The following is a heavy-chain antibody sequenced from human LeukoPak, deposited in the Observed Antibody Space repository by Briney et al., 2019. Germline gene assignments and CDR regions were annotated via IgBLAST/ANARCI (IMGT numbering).Heavy chain of an antibody. J-gene: IGHJ6*03. V-gene: IGHV4-30-2*01. CDR1: GGSISSGGYY. Sequence: SETLSLTCSVSGGSISSGGYYWSWIRQPPGKGLEWIGYIYHSGSTYYNPSLKSRVTISVDRSKNQFSLKLSSVTAADTAVYYCAFLFGGSRHRSNYYYYYMDVWSKGTTVTVSS. CDR3: AFLFGGSRHRSNYYYYYMDV. D-gene: IGHD3-16*01. CDR2: IYHSGST.